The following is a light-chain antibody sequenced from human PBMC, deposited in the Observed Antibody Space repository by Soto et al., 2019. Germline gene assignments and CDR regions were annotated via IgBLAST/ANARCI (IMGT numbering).Light chain of an antibody. CDR1: QTIATY. J-gene: IGKJ3*01. CDR2: TSS. Sequence: KMHQYPASLSAPVGDRVPITCRASQTIATYLNWFQHKSGRAPKLLIYTSSSVNSGVSSRFGGSGSGTDFTLTINDVQPEDSATYYCQQSYSSLVTFGAGANVDI. V-gene: IGKV1-39*01. CDR3: QQSYSSLVT.